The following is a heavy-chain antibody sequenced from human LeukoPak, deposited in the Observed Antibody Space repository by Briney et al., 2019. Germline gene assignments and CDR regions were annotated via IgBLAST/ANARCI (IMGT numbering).Heavy chain of an antibody. D-gene: IGHD6-19*01. V-gene: IGHV1-2*02. CDR1: GYTFTDYY. CDR2: INPNGGGT. CDR3: ATYSSGWFDY. Sequence: ASVKVSCKASGYTFTDYYMHWARQAPGQGLEWMGWINPNGGGTNYAQKFQGRVTMTRDTSISTAYMELSRLRSDDTAVYYCATYSSGWFDYWGQGTLVTVSS. J-gene: IGHJ4*02.